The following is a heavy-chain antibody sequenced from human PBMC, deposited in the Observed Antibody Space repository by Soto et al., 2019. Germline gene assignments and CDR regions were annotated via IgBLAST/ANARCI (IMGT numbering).Heavy chain of an antibody. Sequence: QAQLVQSGAEVKEPGASVKVSCKASGYTFTGYGITWVRQAPGQGLEWMGWASPLSATTNYAPKFQGRVTMPTDTSTTMAYMELRSLRSDDTAVYYCARGGTAEADFWGQGTLVTVSS. CDR1: GYTFTGYG. D-gene: IGHD2-21*02. CDR3: ARGGTAEADF. CDR2: ASPLSATT. J-gene: IGHJ4*02. V-gene: IGHV1-18*01.